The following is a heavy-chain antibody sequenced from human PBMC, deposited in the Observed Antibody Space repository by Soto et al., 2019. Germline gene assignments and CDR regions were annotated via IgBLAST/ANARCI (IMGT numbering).Heavy chain of an antibody. V-gene: IGHV3-23*01. CDR3: AKMAWLGDPPGGDF. J-gene: IGHJ4*02. CDR2: ISATGTIS. Sequence: EVQLLESGGGFIQPGGSLGLSCAASGFTFSNSVMAWVRQAPGKGLEWVSAISATGTISFYGASVKGRFTVSRDNSKDTLYLHMGSLRADDTALYYCAKMAWLGDPPGGDFWGQGTLVTVSS. CDR1: GFTFSNSV. D-gene: IGHD3-10*01.